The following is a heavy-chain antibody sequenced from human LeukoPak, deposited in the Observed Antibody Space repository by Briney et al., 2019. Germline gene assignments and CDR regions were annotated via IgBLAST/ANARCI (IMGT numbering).Heavy chain of an antibody. D-gene: IGHD4-11*01. CDR3: ARSRDYSTAPYYFDY. Sequence: GGSLRLSCAASGFTFSSYAMHWVRQAPGKGLEYVSAISSNGGSTYYANSVKGRFTISRDNSKNTLYLQMGSLRAEDMAVYYCARSRDYSTAPYYFDYWGQGTLVTVSS. V-gene: IGHV3-64*01. CDR2: ISSNGGST. CDR1: GFTFSSYA. J-gene: IGHJ4*02.